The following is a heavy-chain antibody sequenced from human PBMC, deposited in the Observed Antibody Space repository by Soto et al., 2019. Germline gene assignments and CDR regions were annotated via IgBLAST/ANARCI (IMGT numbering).Heavy chain of an antibody. CDR2: ISDDGSNK. D-gene: IGHD6-13*01. J-gene: IGHJ4*02. V-gene: IGHV3-30-3*01. CDR1: GFTFSNYA. CDR3: ARDRFASSWSYFDY. Sequence: GGSLRLSCAASGFTFSNYALHWVRQAPGKGLEWVAVISDDGSNKYYADSVKGRFTISRDNSKNTLYLQMNSLRAEDKAVYYCARDRFASSWSYFDYWGQGTPVTVSS.